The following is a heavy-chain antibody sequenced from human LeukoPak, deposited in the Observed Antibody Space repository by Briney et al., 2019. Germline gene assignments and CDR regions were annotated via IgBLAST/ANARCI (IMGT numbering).Heavy chain of an antibody. J-gene: IGHJ4*02. CDR3: AGDPMRGAMLLAD. Sequence: GGSLRLSCAASALTFSSYSMHWVRQAPGRGLEWVGVISIDGSNEYYADSVKGRTIISRDKYKYPIYLEVDNLTSEDTTITSCAGDPMRGAMLLADWGQGTPVTVSS. D-gene: IGHD3-16*01. CDR1: ALTFSSYS. V-gene: IGHV3-30*14. CDR2: ISIDGSNE.